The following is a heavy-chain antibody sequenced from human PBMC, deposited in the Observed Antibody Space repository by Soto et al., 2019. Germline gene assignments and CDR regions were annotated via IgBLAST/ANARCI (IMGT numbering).Heavy chain of an antibody. Sequence: EVQLVESGGGLVQPGGSLRLSCAASGFTFSSYWMHWVRQAPGKGLVWVSRIKSDGSDTSYADSVKGRFTISRDNAKNTLYLQMSSLRAEYTAVYYCVRVAYGDLGVWGQGTLVTVSS. CDR3: VRVAYGDLGV. D-gene: IGHD4-17*01. J-gene: IGHJ4*02. CDR2: IKSDGSDT. CDR1: GFTFSSYW. V-gene: IGHV3-74*01.